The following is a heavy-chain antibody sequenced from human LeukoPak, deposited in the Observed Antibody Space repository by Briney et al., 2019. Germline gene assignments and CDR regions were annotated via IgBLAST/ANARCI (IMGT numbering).Heavy chain of an antibody. J-gene: IGHJ4*02. CDR1: GYTFNSYY. D-gene: IGHD3-22*01. CDR3: AREDYDSSGYYYYFDY. CDR2: INPSGGST. Sequence: ASVKVSCKASGYTFNSYYMHWVRQAPGQGLEWMGIINPSGGSTSYAQKFQGRVTMTRDTSTSTVYMVLSSLRSEDTAVYYCAREDYDSSGYYYYFDYWGQGTLVTVSS. V-gene: IGHV1-46*02.